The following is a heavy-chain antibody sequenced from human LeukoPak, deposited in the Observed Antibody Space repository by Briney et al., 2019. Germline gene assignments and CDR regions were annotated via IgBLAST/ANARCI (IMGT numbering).Heavy chain of an antibody. CDR2: IDHTGIT. CDR3: ARGRGASQAYYDFWSGYSDDAFDI. V-gene: IGHV4-59*01. J-gene: IGHJ3*02. CDR1: DDYITIYY. Sequence: PSETLSLTCTVSDDYITIYYWSWIRQPPGKGLEWIGYIDHTGITNYNPSLNSRVTISRDTSKNHFSLELSSATAADTAVYYCARGRGASQAYYDFWSGYSDDAFDIWGQGTMVTVSS. D-gene: IGHD3-3*01.